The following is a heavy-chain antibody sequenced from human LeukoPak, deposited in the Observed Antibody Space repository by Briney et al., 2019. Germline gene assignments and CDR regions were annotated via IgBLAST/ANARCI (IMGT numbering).Heavy chain of an antibody. V-gene: IGHV1-18*01. D-gene: IGHD4-17*01. CDR2: ISAYNGNT. CDR1: GYTFTSYG. J-gene: IGHJ4*02. Sequence: ASVKVSCKASGYTFTSYGISWVRQAPGQGLEWMGWISAYNGNTNYAQKLQGRVTMSTDTSTSTAYMELRSRRSDDTPVYYCARDALYYGDYGVDYWGQGTLVTVSS. CDR3: ARDALYYGDYGVDY.